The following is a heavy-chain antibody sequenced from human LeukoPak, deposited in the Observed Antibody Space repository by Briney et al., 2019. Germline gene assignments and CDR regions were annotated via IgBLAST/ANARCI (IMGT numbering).Heavy chain of an antibody. J-gene: IGHJ4*02. CDR1: GGSISSYY. D-gene: IGHD5-18*01. CDR2: IYYSGSP. V-gene: IGHV4-59*06. CDR3: ARDTDGNSYGLPDS. Sequence: SETLSLTCTVSGGSISSYYWSWIRQLPGKGLEWIGYIYYSGSPYYNPSLKSRITISLDTSKNQFSLSLSSVTAADTAVYYCARDTDGNSYGLPDSWGQGTLVTVSS.